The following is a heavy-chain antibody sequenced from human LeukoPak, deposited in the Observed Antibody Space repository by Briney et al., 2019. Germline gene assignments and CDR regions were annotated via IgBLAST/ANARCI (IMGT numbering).Heavy chain of an antibody. Sequence: GGSLRLSCAASGFTFSIYSMNWVRQAPGKGLEWVSSIGSSTSYIYYADSVKGRFAISRDSSKNTLYLQMNSLRAEDTAVYYCASHYDTSGYHYFDFRGQGTLVTVSS. CDR1: GFTFSIYS. D-gene: IGHD3-22*01. CDR3: ASHYDTSGYHYFDF. V-gene: IGHV3-21*01. J-gene: IGHJ4*02. CDR2: IGSSTSYI.